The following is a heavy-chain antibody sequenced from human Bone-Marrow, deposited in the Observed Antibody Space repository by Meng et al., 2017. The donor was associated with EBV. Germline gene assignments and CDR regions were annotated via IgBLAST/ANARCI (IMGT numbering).Heavy chain of an antibody. V-gene: IGHV4-34*01. CDR2: INHSGST. CDR3: AREQVGATRPFDY. CDR1: GGSFSGYY. J-gene: IGHJ4*02. Sequence: QLQLQQWGAGLLKPSETLSLTCAVYGGSFSGYYWSWIRQPPGKGLEWIGEINHSGSTNYNPSLKSRVTISVDTSKNQFSLKLSSVTAADTAVYYCAREQVGATRPFDYWGQGTLVTVSS. D-gene: IGHD1-26*01.